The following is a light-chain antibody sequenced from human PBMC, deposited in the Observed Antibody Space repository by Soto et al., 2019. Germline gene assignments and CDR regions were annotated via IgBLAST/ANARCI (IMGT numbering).Light chain of an antibody. Sequence: EIVLPQSPGTLSLSPGERATLSCRASQSISNKYLAWYQQEPGQAPRLLIHGVSIRATGIPDRFSGSGSGTDFTLTISRLEREDFAVYNCQLYGGSPWTFGQGTKV. CDR3: QLYGGSPWT. V-gene: IGKV3-20*01. CDR1: QSISNKY. J-gene: IGKJ1*01. CDR2: GVS.